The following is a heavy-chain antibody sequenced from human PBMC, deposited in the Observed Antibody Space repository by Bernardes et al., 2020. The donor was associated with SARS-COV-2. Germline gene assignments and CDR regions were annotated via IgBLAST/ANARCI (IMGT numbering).Heavy chain of an antibody. CDR3: SRGITIFGVVDCMDV. Sequence: SETLSRTCTVSGGSISSGGYYWSWIRQHPGKGLEWIGYIYYSGSTYYNPSLKSRVTISVDTSKNQFSLKLSSVTAADTAVYYCSRGITIFGVVDCMDVWGPGTTVTVSS. CDR1: GGSISSGGYY. CDR2: IYYSGST. D-gene: IGHD3-3*01. J-gene: IGHJ6*02. V-gene: IGHV4-31*03.